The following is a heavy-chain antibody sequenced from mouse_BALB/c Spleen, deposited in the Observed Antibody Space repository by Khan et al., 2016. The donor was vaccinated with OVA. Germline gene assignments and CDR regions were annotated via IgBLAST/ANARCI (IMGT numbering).Heavy chain of an antibody. Sequence: QVQLKQSGAELVRPGSSVKISCKASGYAFSNYWMNWVKQRPGQGLEWIGQIYTGDGDTSFNGKFRGKATLTADETYSAAYMLRSRLTSEDSAVYFCARSGYDYFAYWGQGTLVTVSA. CDR3: ARSGYDYFAY. CDR2: IYTGDGDT. CDR1: GYAFSNYW. V-gene: IGHV1-80*01. D-gene: IGHD2-14*01. J-gene: IGHJ3*01.